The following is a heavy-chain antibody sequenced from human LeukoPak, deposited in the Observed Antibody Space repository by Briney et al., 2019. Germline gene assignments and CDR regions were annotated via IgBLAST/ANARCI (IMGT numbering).Heavy chain of an antibody. D-gene: IGHD3-22*01. J-gene: IGHJ5*02. V-gene: IGHV4-39*01. CDR2: MYSSGNI. CDR1: GGSISGSSYY. Sequence: KASETLSLTCAVSGGSISGSSYYWGWIRQPPGKGLEWIGSMYSSGNIYYNLSLKSRVTISVDTSKNQFSLKLSSVTAADTAVYYCARHYYDSSGYYEGFDPWGQGTLVTVSS. CDR3: ARHYYDSSGYYEGFDP.